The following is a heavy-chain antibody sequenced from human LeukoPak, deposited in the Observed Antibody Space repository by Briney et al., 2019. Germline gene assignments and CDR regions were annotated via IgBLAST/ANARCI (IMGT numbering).Heavy chain of an antibody. V-gene: IGHV3-23*01. CDR2: ISGSGGST. D-gene: IGHD3-16*01. CDR3: AKVFGVGGYPPWYYYMDV. Sequence: AGGSLRLSCAASGFIFSSYGMHWVRQAPGKGLEWVSAISGSGGSTYYADSVKGRFTFSRDNSKNTLYLQMNSLRAEDTAVYYCAKVFGVGGYPPWYYYMDVWGKGTTVTVSS. CDR1: GFIFSSYG. J-gene: IGHJ6*03.